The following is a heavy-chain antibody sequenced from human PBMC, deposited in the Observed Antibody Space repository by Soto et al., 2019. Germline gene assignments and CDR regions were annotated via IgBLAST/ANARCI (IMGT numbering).Heavy chain of an antibody. CDR2: IYYSGST. Sequence: SETLSLTCTVSGASVSSGDYYWSWIRQPPGKELEWIGYIYYSGSTNYNPSLKSRVTISVDTSKNQFSLKLSSVTAADTAVYYCASGRGYSYGSFDYWGQGTLVTVSS. J-gene: IGHJ4*02. D-gene: IGHD5-18*01. CDR3: ASGRGYSYGSFDY. CDR1: GASVSSGDYY. V-gene: IGHV4-61*08.